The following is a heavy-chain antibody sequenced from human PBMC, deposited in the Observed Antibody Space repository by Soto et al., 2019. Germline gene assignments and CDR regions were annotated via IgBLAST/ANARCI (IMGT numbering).Heavy chain of an antibody. D-gene: IGHD5-12*01. CDR2: TYFRSKWYN. CDR3: AKGDNLGPKTGYAFDP. CDR1: GDSVSSNTAS. J-gene: IGHJ5*02. Sequence: QTLSLTCAISGDSVSSNTASWNWIRQSPSRGLEWLGRTYFRSKWYNDYAVSVKSRIIINPDTSNNQFSPQLNSVTPEDTAVYFCAKGDNLGPKTGYAFDPWGQGIMVIVSS. V-gene: IGHV6-1*01.